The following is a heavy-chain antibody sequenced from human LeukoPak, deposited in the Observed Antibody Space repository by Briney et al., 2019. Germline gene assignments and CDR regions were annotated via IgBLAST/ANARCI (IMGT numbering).Heavy chain of an antibody. D-gene: IGHD5-18*01. CDR3: AGVYSYGGYYFDY. CDR2: IYYSGST. Sequence: SQTLSLTCTVSGGSISSGGYYWSWIRQHPGKGLEWIGYIYYSGSTYYNPSLKSRVTISVDTSENQFSLNLSSVTAADTAVYHCAGVYSYGGYYFDYWGQGTLVTVSS. J-gene: IGHJ4*02. CDR1: GGSISSGGYY. V-gene: IGHV4-31*03.